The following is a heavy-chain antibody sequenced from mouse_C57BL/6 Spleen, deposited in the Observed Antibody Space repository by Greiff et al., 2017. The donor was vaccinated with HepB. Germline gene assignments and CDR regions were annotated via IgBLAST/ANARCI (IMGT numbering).Heavy chain of an antibody. CDR3: ARRENYYGSSSHWYFDV. D-gene: IGHD1-1*01. Sequence: VQLQQSGAELARPGASVKLSCKASGYTFTSYGISWVKQRTGQGLEWIGEIYPRSGNTYYNEKFKGKATLTADKSSSKAYMELRSLTSEDSAVYFCARRENYYGSSSHWYFDVWGTGTTVTVSS. J-gene: IGHJ1*03. CDR2: IYPRSGNT. V-gene: IGHV1-81*01. CDR1: GYTFTSYG.